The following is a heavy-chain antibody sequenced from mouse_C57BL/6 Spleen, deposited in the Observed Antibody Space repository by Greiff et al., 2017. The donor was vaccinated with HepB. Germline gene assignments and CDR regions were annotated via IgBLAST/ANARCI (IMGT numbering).Heavy chain of an antibody. J-gene: IGHJ4*01. CDR3: ARGRDYYGTLYYYAMDY. CDR1: GYTFTSYW. CDR2: IDPSDSET. D-gene: IGHD1-1*01. V-gene: IGHV1-52*01. Sequence: QVQLQQSGAELVRPGSSVKLSCKASGYTFTSYWMHWVKQRPIQGLEWIGNIDPSDSETHYNQKFKDKATLTVDKSSSTAYMQLGSLTSEDSAVYYCARGRDYYGTLYYYAMDYWGQGTSVTVSS.